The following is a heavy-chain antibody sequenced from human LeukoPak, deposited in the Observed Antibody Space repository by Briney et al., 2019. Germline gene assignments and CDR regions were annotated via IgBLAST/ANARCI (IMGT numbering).Heavy chain of an antibody. Sequence: GGSLRLSCAVSGITLSNYGMSWVRQAPGKGLEWVAGISDRGSTTNYADSVKGRFTISTDHPKNTLYLQMNSLRAEDTAVYFCAKRGVVIRVILVGFHKEAYYFDSWGQGALVTVSS. V-gene: IGHV3-23*01. D-gene: IGHD3-22*01. CDR1: GITLSNYG. CDR3: AKRGVVIRVILVGFHKEAYYFDS. J-gene: IGHJ4*02. CDR2: ISDRGSTT.